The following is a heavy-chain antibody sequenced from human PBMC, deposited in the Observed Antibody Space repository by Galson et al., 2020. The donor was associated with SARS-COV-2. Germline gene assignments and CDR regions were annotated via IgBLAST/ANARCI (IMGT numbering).Heavy chain of an antibody. Sequence: SQTLSLTCTVSGGSISSYYWSWIRQPPGKGLEWIGYIYYSGSTNYNPSLKSRVTISVDTSKNQFSLKLSSVTAADTAVYYCASITCSGGSCYWFDPWGQGTLVTVSS. CDR2: IYYSGST. J-gene: IGHJ5*02. CDR1: GGSISSYY. CDR3: ASITCSGGSCYWFDP. D-gene: IGHD2-15*01. V-gene: IGHV4-59*08.